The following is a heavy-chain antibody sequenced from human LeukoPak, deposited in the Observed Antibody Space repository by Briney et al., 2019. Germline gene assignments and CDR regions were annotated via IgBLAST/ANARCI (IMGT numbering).Heavy chain of an antibody. CDR3: ASSSGGSYEDWFDP. Sequence: GGSLRLSCAASGFTFSSYGMHWVRQAPGKGLEWVAVISYDGSNKYYADSVKGRFTISRDNSKNTLYLQMNSLRAEDTAVYYCASSSGGSYEDWFDPWGQGTLVTVSS. V-gene: IGHV3-30*03. CDR2: ISYDGSNK. J-gene: IGHJ5*02. CDR1: GFTFSSYG. D-gene: IGHD1-26*01.